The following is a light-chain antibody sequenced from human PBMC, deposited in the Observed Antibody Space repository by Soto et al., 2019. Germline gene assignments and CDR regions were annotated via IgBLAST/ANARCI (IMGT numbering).Light chain of an antibody. CDR3: QQYYSPRT. CDR1: QSVLYNANNKNY. V-gene: IGKV4-1*01. J-gene: IGKJ1*01. Sequence: DIVMTQSPDSLAVSLGERATINCKSSQSVLYNANNKNYLAWYQQKPGQPPKLLIYWASTRESGVPDRFSGSGSGTDVTLTISSLQADDVAVYYCQQYYSPRTFGQGTKVEIK. CDR2: WAS.